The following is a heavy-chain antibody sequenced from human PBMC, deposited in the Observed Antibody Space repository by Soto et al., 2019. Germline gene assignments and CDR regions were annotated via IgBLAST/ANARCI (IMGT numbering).Heavy chain of an antibody. CDR3: ARVSARPPLYYYYYGMDV. CDR1: GGSFSGYY. J-gene: IGHJ6*02. Sequence: SETLSLTCAVYGGSFSGYYWSWIRQPPGKGLEWIGEINHSGSTNYNPSLKSRVTISVDTSKNQFSLKLSSVTAADTAVYYCARVSARPPLYYYYYGMDVWGQGTTVTVSS. V-gene: IGHV4-34*01. CDR2: INHSGST. D-gene: IGHD6-6*01.